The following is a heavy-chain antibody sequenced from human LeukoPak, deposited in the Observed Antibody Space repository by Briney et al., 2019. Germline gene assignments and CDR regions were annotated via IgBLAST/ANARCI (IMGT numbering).Heavy chain of an antibody. D-gene: IGHD3-10*01. J-gene: IGHJ3*02. V-gene: IGHV4-59*08. CDR3: AIHGGITMVRGVLSSFDI. CDR2: IYYSGNT. Sequence: NPSETLSLTCTASGGSVSSYYWSWIRQPPGKGLEWIGYIYYSGNTNYNPSLKSRVTILVDTSKNQFSLKLNSVTAADTAVYYCAIHGGITMVRGVLSSFDIWGQGTMVTVSS. CDR1: GGSVSSYY.